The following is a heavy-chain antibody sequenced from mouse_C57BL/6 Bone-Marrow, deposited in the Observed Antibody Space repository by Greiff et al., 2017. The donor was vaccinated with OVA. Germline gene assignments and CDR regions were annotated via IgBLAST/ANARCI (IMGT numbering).Heavy chain of an antibody. CDR1: GFNIKDDY. J-gene: IGHJ2*01. CDR2: IDPENGDT. Sequence: VQLQQSGAELVRPGASVKLSCTASGFNIKDDYMHWVKQRPELGLEWIGWIDPENGDTEYASKFQGKATITADTSSNTSYLQRSSLTSEDTAVYYCTKEGWLLRFDYWGQGTTLTVSS. CDR3: TKEGWLLRFDY. V-gene: IGHV14-4*01. D-gene: IGHD2-3*01.